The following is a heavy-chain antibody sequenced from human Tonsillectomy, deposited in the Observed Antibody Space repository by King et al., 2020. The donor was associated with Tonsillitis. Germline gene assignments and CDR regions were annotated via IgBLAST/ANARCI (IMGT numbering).Heavy chain of an antibody. J-gene: IGHJ4*02. D-gene: IGHD5-18*01. CDR1: GYTFTGYY. V-gene: IGHV1-2*02. CDR2: INPSSGDT. Sequence: QLVQSGAEVKKPGASVRVSCKASGYTFTGYYMHWVRPAPGQRLEWMGWINPSSGDTNCAQKFQGRVTMTRDTSSSTAYMELSRLRSYDTAMYYCARVISAMVTGIDFWGQGTLVTVSS. CDR3: ARVISAMVTGIDF.